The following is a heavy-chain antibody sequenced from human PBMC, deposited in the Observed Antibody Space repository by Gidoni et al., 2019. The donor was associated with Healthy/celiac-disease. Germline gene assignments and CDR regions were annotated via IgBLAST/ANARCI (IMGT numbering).Heavy chain of an antibody. V-gene: IGHV3-23*01. Sequence: EVQRLESGGGLVQPGGCLRLACAASGFTFSSYAMSWVRQAPGKGLEWVSAISGSGGSTYHADSVKGRFTISRDNSKNTLYLQMNSLRAEDTAVYYCAKAWELGVVVGAFDIWGQGTMVTVSS. D-gene: IGHD2-21*01. CDR2: ISGSGGST. J-gene: IGHJ3*02. CDR3: AKAWELGVVVGAFDI. CDR1: GFTFSSYA.